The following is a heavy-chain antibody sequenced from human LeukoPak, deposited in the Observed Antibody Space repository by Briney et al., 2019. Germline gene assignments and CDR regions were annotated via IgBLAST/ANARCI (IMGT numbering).Heavy chain of an antibody. V-gene: IGHV4-30-4*01. J-gene: IGHJ4*02. CDR2: INYSGTN. CDR3: ARRYCSSTSCYLFDY. D-gene: IGHD2-2*01. CDR1: GGSVSSRSNY. Sequence: SETLSLTCSVSGGSVSSRSNYWGWIRQPPGKGLEWIGYINYSGTNYYNPSLRSRLTISIDTSKNQFSLKLSSVTAADTAVYYCARRYCSSTSCYLFDYWGQGTLVTVSS.